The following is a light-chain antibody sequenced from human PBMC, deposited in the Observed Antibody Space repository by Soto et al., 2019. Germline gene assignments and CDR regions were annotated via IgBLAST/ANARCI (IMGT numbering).Light chain of an antibody. V-gene: IGLV2-14*01. Sequence: QSVLTQPASVSGSPGQSITISCSGTSSDVGGYNYVSWYQQNPGKAPKLMIYEVTNRPSGVSSRFSGSKSGNTAYLTISGLHSDDEADYCCLSYSGSSSSYVFGTGTKGTVL. J-gene: IGLJ1*01. CDR1: SSDVGGYNY. CDR3: LSYSGSSSSYV. CDR2: EVT.